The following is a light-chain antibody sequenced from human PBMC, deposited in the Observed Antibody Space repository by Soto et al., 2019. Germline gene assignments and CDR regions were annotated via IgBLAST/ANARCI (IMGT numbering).Light chain of an antibody. Sequence: EIILTQSPASLSVSPGERATLSCRASQSVNNNLAWYQQKPGQAPRLLIYGASTRATGIPGRFRGSGSGTEFTLTITSLQSEDFAVYFCQQYNNLSPDSFGQGTKREIK. CDR3: QQYNNLSPDS. J-gene: IGKJ2*03. CDR1: QSVNNN. V-gene: IGKV3-15*01. CDR2: GAS.